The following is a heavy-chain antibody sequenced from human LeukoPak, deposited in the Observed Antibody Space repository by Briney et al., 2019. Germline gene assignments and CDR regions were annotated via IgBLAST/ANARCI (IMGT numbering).Heavy chain of an antibody. V-gene: IGHV4-61*02. CDR1: GGSISGGSYY. Sequence: SETLSLTCTVSGGSISGGSYYWSWIRQPAGKGLEWIGRIYTSGSTNYNPSLKSRVTISVDTSKNQFSLKLSSVTAADTAVYYCARVAVGEQLAPTYYYYMDVWGKGTTVTVSS. D-gene: IGHD6-6*01. CDR2: IYTSGST. J-gene: IGHJ6*03. CDR3: ARVAVGEQLAPTYYYYMDV.